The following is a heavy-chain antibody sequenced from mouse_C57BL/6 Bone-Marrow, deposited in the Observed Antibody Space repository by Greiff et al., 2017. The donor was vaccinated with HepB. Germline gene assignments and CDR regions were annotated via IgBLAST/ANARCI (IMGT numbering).Heavy chain of an antibody. CDR1: GYTFTSYW. J-gene: IGHJ3*01. V-gene: IGHV1-64*01. D-gene: IGHD2-5*01. CDR2: IHPNSGST. CDR3: ARGSNYLAWFAD. Sequence: QVQLQQPGAELVKPGASVKLSCKASGYTFTSYWMHWVKQRPGQGLEWIGMIHPNSGSTNYNEKFKSKATLTVDKSTSKAYMQLSSLTSEDAAVYYCARGSNYLAWFADWGQGTLVTVSA.